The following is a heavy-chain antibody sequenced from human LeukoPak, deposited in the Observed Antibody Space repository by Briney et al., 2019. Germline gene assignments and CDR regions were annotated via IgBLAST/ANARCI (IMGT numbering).Heavy chain of an antibody. V-gene: IGHV3-48*03. D-gene: IGHD1-14*01. CDR2: ISADSNVI. Sequence: PGGSLRLSCAASGFTFNIYEMNWVRQAPGKGLEWISYISADSNVIYYADSVKGRFIISRDNAKNSLYLQMNSLRAEDTAVYYCAGSRYPEPHDLDYWGEGTLGTVSS. J-gene: IGHJ4*02. CDR3: AGSRYPEPHDLDY. CDR1: GFTFNIYE.